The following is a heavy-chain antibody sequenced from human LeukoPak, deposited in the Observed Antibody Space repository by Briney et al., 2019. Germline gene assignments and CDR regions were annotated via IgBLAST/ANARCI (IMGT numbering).Heavy chain of an antibody. J-gene: IGHJ4*02. CDR2: INPNSGGT. D-gene: IGHD3-3*01. CDR3: ARGDGVAPGVYFDY. CDR1: GYTFTGYY. V-gene: IGHV1-2*02. Sequence: ASVKVSCKASGYTFTGYYMHWVRQAPGQGLEWMGWINPNSGGTNYAQKFQGRVTMTRDTSISTAYMELSRLRSDDTAVYYCARGDGVAPGVYFDYWGQGTLVTVSS.